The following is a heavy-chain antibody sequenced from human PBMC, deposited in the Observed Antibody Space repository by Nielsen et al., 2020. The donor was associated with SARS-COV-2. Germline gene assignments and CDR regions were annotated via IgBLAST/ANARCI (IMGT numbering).Heavy chain of an antibody. Sequence: GGSLRLSCAASGFTFSSYAMSWVRQAPGKGLEWVSAISGSGGSTYYADSVKGRFTISRDNSKNTLYLQMNSLRAEDTAVNYCAKDFCSSTSCPPWYYYYGMDVWGQGTTVTVSS. V-gene: IGHV3-23*01. D-gene: IGHD2-2*01. CDR1: GFTFSSYA. CDR2: ISGSGGST. J-gene: IGHJ6*02. CDR3: AKDFCSSTSCPPWYYYYGMDV.